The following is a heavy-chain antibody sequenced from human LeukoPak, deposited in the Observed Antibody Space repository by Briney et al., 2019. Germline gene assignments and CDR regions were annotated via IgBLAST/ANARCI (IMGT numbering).Heavy chain of an antibody. D-gene: IGHD3-16*01. J-gene: IGHJ4*02. Sequence: GGSLRLSCAASGFTLDDYDMSWVRQAPGKGLEWVSGINWNGGSTGYADSVKGRFTISRDNAKNSLYLQMNSLRAEDTALYHCARGGNLGELLDYWGQGTLVTVSS. CDR1: GFTLDDYD. V-gene: IGHV3-20*01. CDR3: ARGGNLGELLDY. CDR2: INWNGGST.